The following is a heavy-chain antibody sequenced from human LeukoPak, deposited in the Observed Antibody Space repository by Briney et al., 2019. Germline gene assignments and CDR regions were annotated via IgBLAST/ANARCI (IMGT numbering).Heavy chain of an antibody. CDR3: ARATSGYYFDF. D-gene: IGHD3-22*01. Sequence: KPSETLSLTCTVSGGSIGSYYWNWIPQPPGKGLEWIGYVSYSGSTNYNPSLKSRVTMSVDKSKNQFSLKLTSVTAADTAVYFCARATSGYYFDFWDQGTLVTVSS. CDR2: VSYSGST. J-gene: IGHJ4*02. V-gene: IGHV4-59*01. CDR1: GGSIGSYY.